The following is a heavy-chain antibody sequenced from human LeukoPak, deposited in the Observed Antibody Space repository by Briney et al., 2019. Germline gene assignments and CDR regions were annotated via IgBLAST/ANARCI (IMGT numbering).Heavy chain of an antibody. CDR1: GYTFTSYA. V-gene: IGHV1-18*01. Sequence: ASVKVSCKPSGYTFTSYAISWLRQAPGQGLEWMGWISTYSGNTNYAQKLQGRITMTIETSTSTAYMELRSLRSDDTAVYYCARGTLNYSYLMDVWGQGTTVTVSS. CDR3: ARGTLNYSYLMDV. CDR2: ISTYSGNT. J-gene: IGHJ6*02. D-gene: IGHD3-16*01.